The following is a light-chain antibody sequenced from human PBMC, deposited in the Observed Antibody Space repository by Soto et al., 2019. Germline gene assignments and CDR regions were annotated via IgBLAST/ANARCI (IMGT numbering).Light chain of an antibody. CDR2: GAS. CDR1: QSVSSN. CDR3: QQYNNWPRT. J-gene: IGKJ1*01. Sequence: EIVMTHSPATLSVSPWERATLSCRASQSVSSNLAWYQQKPGQAPRLLIYGASTRATGIPARFSGSGSGTEFTLTISSLQSEDFAVYYRQQYNNWPRTFGQGTKVDIK. V-gene: IGKV3-15*01.